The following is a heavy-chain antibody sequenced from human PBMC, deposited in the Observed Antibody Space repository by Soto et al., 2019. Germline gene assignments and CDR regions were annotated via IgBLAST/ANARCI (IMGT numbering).Heavy chain of an antibody. CDR2: ISYDGSNK. CDR1: GFTFSSSG. V-gene: IGHV3-30*18. J-gene: IGHJ4*02. D-gene: IGHD2-2*01. Sequence: PGGSLRLSCAASGFTFSSSGMHWVRQAPGKGLEWVAVISYDGSNKYYADSVKGRFTISRDNSKNTLYLQMNSLRAEDTAVYYCAKGEGYCSSTSCYEGRLFDYWGQGT. CDR3: AKGEGYCSSTSCYEGRLFDY.